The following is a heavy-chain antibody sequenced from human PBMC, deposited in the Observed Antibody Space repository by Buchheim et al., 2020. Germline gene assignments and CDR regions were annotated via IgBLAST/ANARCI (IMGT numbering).Heavy chain of an antibody. Sequence: EVQLLESGGGLVQPGGSLRLSCTASGFTFADYAMIWVRQAPGKGLDAISSISANADRTYYLDYVRGRFSISRDNSKNTVYLHMTGPRAEDTAVYYCAKIYCTSTGCPSYWYGMDVWGQGTT. CDR2: ISANADRT. J-gene: IGHJ6*02. V-gene: IGHV3-23*01. D-gene: IGHD2-2*01. CDR1: GFTFADYA. CDR3: AKIYCTSTGCPSYWYGMDV.